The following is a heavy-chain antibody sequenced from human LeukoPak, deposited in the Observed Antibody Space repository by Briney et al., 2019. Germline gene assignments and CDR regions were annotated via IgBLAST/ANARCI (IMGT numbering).Heavy chain of an antibody. CDR1: GASITSYY. J-gene: IGHJ6*03. CDR3: ARVGDYDFWSGYSNYYYMDV. V-gene: IGHV4-59*01. CDR2: IYNTGST. D-gene: IGHD3-3*01. Sequence: SETLSLTCTVSGASITSYYWIWIRQPPGKGLDWIGYIYNTGSTSYNPSLKSRVTISEDTSKNQFSLKLSSVTAADTAVYYCARVGDYDFWSGYSNYYYMDVWGKGTTVTVSS.